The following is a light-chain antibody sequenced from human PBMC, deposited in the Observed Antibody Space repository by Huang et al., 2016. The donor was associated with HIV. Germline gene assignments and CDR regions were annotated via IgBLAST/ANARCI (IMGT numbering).Light chain of an antibody. Sequence: DIQMTQSPSSLSASVGDRVTISCRSSQSFSSSLNWYQQRPGKAPKRLIYAASSLQSGVPSRFSGSGSGTEFSLTINSLQPEDFATYYCQQSDSTPYTFGQGTKLEIK. CDR1: QSFSSS. CDR3: QQSDSTPYT. V-gene: IGKV1-39*01. CDR2: AAS. J-gene: IGKJ2*01.